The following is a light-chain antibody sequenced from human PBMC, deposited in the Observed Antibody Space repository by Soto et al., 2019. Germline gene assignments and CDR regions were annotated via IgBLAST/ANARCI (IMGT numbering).Light chain of an antibody. V-gene: IGKV3-20*01. CDR2: GAS. CDR3: QQYGSSPRT. J-gene: IGKJ1*01. Sequence: EIVLTQSPGTLSLSPGERATLSCRASQSVSSNYLAWYQQKPGQAPRLLIYGASSRATGIPDRFSGSGSGTEFTLTIRRLEPEDFAVFYCQQYGSSPRTFGQGTKVEI. CDR1: QSVSSNY.